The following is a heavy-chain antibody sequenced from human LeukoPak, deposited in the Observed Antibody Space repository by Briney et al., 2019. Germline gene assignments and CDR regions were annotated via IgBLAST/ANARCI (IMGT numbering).Heavy chain of an antibody. J-gene: IGHJ4*02. V-gene: IGHV1-69*05. CDR3: ARALLGEYYFDY. CDR2: IIPIFGTA. Sequence: SVKVSCKASGGTFSSYAISWVRQAPGQGLEWMGRIIPIFGTANYAQRFQGRVTITTDESTSTAYMELSSLRSEDTAVYYCARALLGEYYFDYWGQGTPVTVSS. CDR1: GGTFSSYA. D-gene: IGHD3-16*01.